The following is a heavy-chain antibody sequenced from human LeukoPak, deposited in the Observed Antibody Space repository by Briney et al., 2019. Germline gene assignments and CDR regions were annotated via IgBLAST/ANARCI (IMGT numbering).Heavy chain of an antibody. CDR2: IKRDGSAR. V-gene: IGHV3-7*04. D-gene: IGHD1-14*01. J-gene: IGHJ4*02. CDR3: ARGDWEPSDY. Sequence: GGSLRLSCAASGFTFSNYWMTWVRQAPGKGLEWVANIKRDGSARNYVDSVKGRFTISRDTAKNSLYLQMNTLRVEDTAVYYCARGDWEPSDYWGQGTLVTVSS. CDR1: GFTFSNYW.